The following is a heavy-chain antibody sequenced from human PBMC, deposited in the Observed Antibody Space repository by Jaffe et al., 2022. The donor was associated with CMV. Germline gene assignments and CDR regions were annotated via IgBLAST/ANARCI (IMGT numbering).Heavy chain of an antibody. V-gene: IGHV3-30*18. CDR3: AKRGGTKGITGTTGQLDY. CDR2: ISYDGSNK. J-gene: IGHJ4*02. CDR1: GFTFSSYG. D-gene: IGHD1-7*01. Sequence: QVQLVESGGGVVQPGRSLRLSCAASGFTFSSYGMHWVRQAPGKGLEWVAVISYDGSNKYYADSVKGRFTISRDNSKNTLYLQMNSLRAEDTAVYYCAKRGGTKGITGTTGQLDYWGQGTLVTVSS.